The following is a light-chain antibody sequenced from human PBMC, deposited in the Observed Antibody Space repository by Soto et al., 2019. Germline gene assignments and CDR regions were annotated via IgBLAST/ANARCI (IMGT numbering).Light chain of an antibody. Sequence: DIVMTQSPLSQNVTPGEQASITCRSSQSLLHSNGYNYLDWYLQKPGQSPQLLIYLGSNRASGVPDRFSGSGSGTDFTLKISRVEAEDVGVYYCMQALQTQWTFGQGTKVDIK. CDR3: MQALQTQWT. CDR2: LGS. CDR1: QSLLHSNGYNY. V-gene: IGKV2-28*01. J-gene: IGKJ1*01.